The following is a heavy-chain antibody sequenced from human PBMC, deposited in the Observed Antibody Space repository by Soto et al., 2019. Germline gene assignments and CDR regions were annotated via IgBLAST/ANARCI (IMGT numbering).Heavy chain of an antibody. Sequence: ASVKVSCKASGYTFTSYAMHWVRQAPGQRLEWMGWINAGNGNTKYSQKFQGRVTITRDTSASTAYMELSSLRSEDTAVYYCASDLFNTYYYDSSRSVYWGQGTLVTVSS. CDR1: GYTFTSYA. J-gene: IGHJ4*02. D-gene: IGHD3-22*01. CDR2: INAGNGNT. CDR3: ASDLFNTYYYDSSRSVY. V-gene: IGHV1-3*01.